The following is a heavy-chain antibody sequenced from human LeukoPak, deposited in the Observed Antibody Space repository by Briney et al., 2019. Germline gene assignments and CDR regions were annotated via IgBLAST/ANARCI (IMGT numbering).Heavy chain of an antibody. D-gene: IGHD5-12*01. J-gene: IGHJ5*02. CDR3: ARGFLVGGVAAIFWFDP. CDR1: GYTFTTYA. Sequence: ASVKVSCKASGYTFTTYAISWVRQAPGQGLEWMGWINTYNGNTNYAQKLQDRVTMTTDTSTSTAYMELRSLRSDDTAVYYCARGFLVGGVAAIFWFDPWGQGTLVTVSS. CDR2: INTYNGNT. V-gene: IGHV1-18*01.